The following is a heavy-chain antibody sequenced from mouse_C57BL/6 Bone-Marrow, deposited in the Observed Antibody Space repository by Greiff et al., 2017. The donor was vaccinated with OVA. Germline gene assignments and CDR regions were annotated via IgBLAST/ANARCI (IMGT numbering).Heavy chain of an antibody. Sequence: VQLQQSGAELVRPGASVKLSCTASGFNIKDDYMHWVKQRPEQGLEWIGWIDPENGDTEYASKFQGKATITADTSSNTAYLQHSSLTSEDTAVYYCTPSYYGSSYNYWGRGTTLTVTS. D-gene: IGHD1-1*01. J-gene: IGHJ2*01. CDR2: IDPENGDT. CDR1: GFNIKDDY. V-gene: IGHV14-4*01. CDR3: TPSYYGSSYNY.